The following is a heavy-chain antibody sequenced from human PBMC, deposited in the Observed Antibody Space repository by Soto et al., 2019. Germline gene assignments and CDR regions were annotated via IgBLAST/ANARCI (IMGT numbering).Heavy chain of an antibody. D-gene: IGHD2-8*01. CDR1: GFTFSSYA. V-gene: IGHV3-23*01. J-gene: IGHJ4*02. Sequence: GGSLRLSCAASGFTFSSYAMSWVRQAPGKGLEWVSAISGSGGSTYYEDSVKGRFTISRDNYKNTLYLQMNSLRAEDTAVYYCAKANMVYARAGYYFDYWGQGTLVTVSS. CDR3: AKANMVYARAGYYFDY. CDR2: ISGSGGST.